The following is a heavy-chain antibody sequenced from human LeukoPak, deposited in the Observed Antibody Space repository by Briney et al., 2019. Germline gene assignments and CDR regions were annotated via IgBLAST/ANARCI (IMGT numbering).Heavy chain of an antibody. CDR1: GFTFSSYG. V-gene: IGHV3-30*02. D-gene: IGHD2-2*02. Sequence: GGSLRLSCAASGFTFSSYGMHWVRQAPGKGLEWVAFIRYDGSNKYYADSVKGRFTISRDNSKNTLYLQMNSLRAEDTAVYYCAKDLKYCSSTSCYRWFDPWGQGTLVTVSS. CDR2: IRYDGSNK. CDR3: AKDLKYCSSTSCYRWFDP. J-gene: IGHJ5*02.